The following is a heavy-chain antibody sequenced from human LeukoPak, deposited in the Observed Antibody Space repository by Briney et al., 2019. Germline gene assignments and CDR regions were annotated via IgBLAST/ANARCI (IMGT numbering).Heavy chain of an antibody. Sequence: PGGSLRLSCAASGFTFSSYSMNWVHQAPGKGLEWVSSISSSSSYIYYADSVKGRFTISRDNAKNSLYLQMNSLKTEDTAVYYCTRSGLSFFDQRYYYYYMDVWGKGTTVTISS. CDR1: GFTFSSYS. V-gene: IGHV3-21*04. CDR2: ISSSSSYI. CDR3: TRSGLSFFDQRYYYYYMDV. D-gene: IGHD3-3*02. J-gene: IGHJ6*03.